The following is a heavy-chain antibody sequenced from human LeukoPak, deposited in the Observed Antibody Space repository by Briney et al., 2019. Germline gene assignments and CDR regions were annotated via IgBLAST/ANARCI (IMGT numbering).Heavy chain of an antibody. CDR2: IIPIFGTA. CDR1: GGTFSSYA. D-gene: IGHD3-22*01. V-gene: IGHV1-69*13. J-gene: IGHJ4*02. CDR3: ATPGHYYDSSGLGYFDY. Sequence: SVKVSCKAPGGTFSSYAISWVRQAPGQGLEWMGGIIPIFGTANYAQKFQGRVTITADESTSTAYMELSSLRSEDTAVYYCATPGHYYDSSGLGYFDYWGQGTLVTVSS.